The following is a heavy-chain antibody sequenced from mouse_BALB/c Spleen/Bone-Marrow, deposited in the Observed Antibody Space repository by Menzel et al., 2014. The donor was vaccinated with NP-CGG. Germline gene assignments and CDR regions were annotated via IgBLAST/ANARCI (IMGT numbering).Heavy chain of an antibody. CDR3: ARQILRGFGY. CDR2: ISSGGGST. D-gene: IGHD1-1*01. V-gene: IGHV5-12-1*01. CDR1: GFAFSSYD. Sequence: EVQLVESGGGLVKPGGSLKLSCAASGFAFSSYDMSWVRQTPEKRLEWVAYISSGGGSTYYADTVKGRFTISRDNAKNTLYLQMSSLKSEDTAMHYCARQILRGFGYWGQGTPVTVSA. J-gene: IGHJ3*02.